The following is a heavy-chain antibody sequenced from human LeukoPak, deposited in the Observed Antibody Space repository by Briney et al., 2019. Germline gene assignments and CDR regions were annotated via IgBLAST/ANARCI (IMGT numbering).Heavy chain of an antibody. CDR3: ARSSNYARNFDY. J-gene: IGHJ4*02. V-gene: IGHV4-39*07. CDR1: GGFISSYY. Sequence: SETLSLTCTVSGGFISSYYWGWIRQPPGKGLEWIGSIYYSGSTYYNPSLKSRVTISVDTSKNQFSLKLSSVTAADTAVYYCARSSNYARNFDYWGQGTLVTVSS. CDR2: IYYSGST. D-gene: IGHD4-11*01.